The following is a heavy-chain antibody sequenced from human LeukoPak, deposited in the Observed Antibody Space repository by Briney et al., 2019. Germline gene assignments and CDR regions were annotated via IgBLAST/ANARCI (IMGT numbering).Heavy chain of an antibody. V-gene: IGHV4-39*01. Sequence: PSETLSLTCTVSGGSISSSSYYWGWIRQPPGKGLEWIGSIYYSGSTYYNPSLKSRVTISVDTSKNQFSLKLSSVTAADTAVYYCARPKWSYYFDYWGQGTLVTVSS. CDR3: ARPKWSYYFDY. J-gene: IGHJ4*02. CDR1: GGSISSSSYY. CDR2: IYYSGST. D-gene: IGHD2-15*01.